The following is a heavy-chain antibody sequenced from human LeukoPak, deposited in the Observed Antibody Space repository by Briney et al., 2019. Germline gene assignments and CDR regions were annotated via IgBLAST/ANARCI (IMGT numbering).Heavy chain of an antibody. J-gene: IGHJ4*02. Sequence: GASVKVSCKTSGYTFISYGIGWVRQAPGQGIESMGWISGYNGNTHYAQKFQGRVTMTIDTSTTTAYMELRSLTSDDTAVYYCAREKATFSSTWYPEDYWGQGTLVTVSS. D-gene: IGHD6-13*01. CDR2: ISGYNGNT. CDR3: AREKATFSSTWYPEDY. V-gene: IGHV1-18*01. CDR1: GYTFISYG.